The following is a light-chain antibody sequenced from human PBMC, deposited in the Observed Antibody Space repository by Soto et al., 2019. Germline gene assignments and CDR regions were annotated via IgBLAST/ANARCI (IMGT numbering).Light chain of an antibody. CDR1: QSVSSN. CDR3: QQYGSLGT. V-gene: IGKV3-15*01. CDR2: GAS. Sequence: EIVMTQSPATLSVSPGERATLSCRASQSVSSNLAWYQQKPGQAPRLLIYGASTRATGIPARFSGSGSGTEFTLTISRLEPEDFAVYYCQQYGSLGTFGQGTKVDIK. J-gene: IGKJ1*01.